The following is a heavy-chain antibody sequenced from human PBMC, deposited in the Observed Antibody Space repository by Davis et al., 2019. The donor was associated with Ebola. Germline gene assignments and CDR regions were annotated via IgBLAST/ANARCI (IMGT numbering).Heavy chain of an antibody. V-gene: IGHV3-73*01. D-gene: IGHD3-10*01. J-gene: IGHJ4*02. CDR2: IRSKANSYAT. CDR3: TSLTYGAFD. Sequence: PGGSLRLSCAASGFTFSGSAMHWVRQASGKGLEWVGRIRSKANSYATAYAASVKGRFTVSRDDSKNTAYLQMNSLKTEDTAVYYCTSLTYGAFDWGQGTLVTVSS. CDR1: GFTFSGSA.